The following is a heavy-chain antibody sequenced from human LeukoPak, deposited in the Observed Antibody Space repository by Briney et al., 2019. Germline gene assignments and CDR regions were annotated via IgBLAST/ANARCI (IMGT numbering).Heavy chain of an antibody. V-gene: IGHV3-23*01. CDR2: ISGSGGST. J-gene: IGHJ4*02. D-gene: IGHD6-13*01. CDR1: GFIFSSYA. Sequence: GGSLRLSCAASGFIFSSYAMSWVRQAPGKGLEWVSAISGSGGSTYYADSVKGRFTISRDNSKNTLYLQMNSLRAEDTAVYYCAKDPIVSSSHPIDYWGQGTLVTVSS. CDR3: AKDPIVSSSHPIDY.